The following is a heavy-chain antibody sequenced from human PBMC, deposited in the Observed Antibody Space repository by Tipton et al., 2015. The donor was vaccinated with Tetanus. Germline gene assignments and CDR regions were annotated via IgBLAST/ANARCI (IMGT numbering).Heavy chain of an antibody. CDR2: IYYSGST. CDR3: ARHYYDFWSGYLSYLDY. V-gene: IGHV4-39*01. J-gene: IGHJ4*02. D-gene: IGHD3-3*01. Sequence: TLSLTCTVSGGSISSSSYYWGWIRQPPGKGLEWIGSIYYSGSTYYNPSLKSRVTISVDTSKNQFSLKLSSVTAADTAVYYCARHYYDFWSGYLSYLDYWGQGTLVTVSS. CDR1: GGSISSSSYY.